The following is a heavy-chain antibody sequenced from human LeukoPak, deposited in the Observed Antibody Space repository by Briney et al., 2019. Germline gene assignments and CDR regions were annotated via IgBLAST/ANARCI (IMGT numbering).Heavy chain of an antibody. Sequence: SETLSLTCTVSGGSVSSGSYYWSWIRQPPGKGLEWIGYIYYSGSTNYSPSLKSRVTISVDTSKNQFSLKLSSVTAADTAVYYCARGSSSWYYYYGMDVWGKGTTVTVSS. J-gene: IGHJ6*04. V-gene: IGHV4-61*01. CDR2: IYYSGST. D-gene: IGHD6-13*01. CDR1: GGSVSSGSYY. CDR3: ARGSSSWYYYYGMDV.